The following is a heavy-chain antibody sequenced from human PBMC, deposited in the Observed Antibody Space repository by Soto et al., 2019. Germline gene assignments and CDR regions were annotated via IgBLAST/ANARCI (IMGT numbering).Heavy chain of an antibody. Sequence: GGSLRLSCAASGFTFSSDWMHWVRQAPGRGLVWVSRINNDGTDTTYADSVKGRFTISRDNAKNTLYLQMNSLRAEDTAVYYCARDTTTGLDYWGQGTLVTVSS. CDR1: GFTFSSDW. CDR3: ARDTTTGLDY. J-gene: IGHJ4*02. D-gene: IGHD4-17*01. CDR2: INNDGTDT. V-gene: IGHV3-74*01.